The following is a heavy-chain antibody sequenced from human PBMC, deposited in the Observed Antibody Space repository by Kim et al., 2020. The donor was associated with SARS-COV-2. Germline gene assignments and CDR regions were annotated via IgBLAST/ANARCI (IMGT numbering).Heavy chain of an antibody. J-gene: IGHJ4*02. V-gene: IGHV3-23*01. D-gene: IGHD2-8*01. CDR3: AKNGGAYRAFDY. CDR1: GFTFSDCA. Sequence: GGSLRHSCAASGFTFSDCAMNWVRQAPGKGLEWVSAIETHGGSTYYAASVKGRFTISRDNSKNMLYLQMNSLRAEDTAVYYCAKNGGAYRAFDYWGQGTL. CDR2: IETHGGST.